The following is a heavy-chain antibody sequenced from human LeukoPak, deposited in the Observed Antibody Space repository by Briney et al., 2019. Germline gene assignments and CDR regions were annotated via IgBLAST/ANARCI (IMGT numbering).Heavy chain of an antibody. CDR2: VRSKANSYAT. CDR3: AVAGQGYFQH. Sequence: GGSLRLSCAASGFTFSGSAMHWVRQASGKELEWVGRVRSKANSYATAYAASVKGRFTISRDDSKNTAYLQMNSLKTEDTAVYYCAVAGQGYFQHWGQGTLVTVSS. D-gene: IGHD6-19*01. V-gene: IGHV3-73*01. J-gene: IGHJ1*01. CDR1: GFTFSGSA.